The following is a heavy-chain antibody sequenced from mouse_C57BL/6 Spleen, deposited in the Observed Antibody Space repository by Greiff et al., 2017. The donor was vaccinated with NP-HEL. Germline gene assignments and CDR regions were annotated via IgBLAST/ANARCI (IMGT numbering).Heavy chain of an antibody. Sequence: VQLQQSGAELARPGASVKLSCKASGYTFTSYGISWVKQRTGQGLEWIGEIYPRSGNTYYNEKFKGKATLTADKSSSTAYMELRSLTSEDSAVYFCARGPHYYGSSPYYFDYWGQGTTLTVSS. J-gene: IGHJ2*01. CDR3: ARGPHYYGSSPYYFDY. D-gene: IGHD1-1*01. CDR2: IYPRSGNT. CDR1: GYTFTSYG. V-gene: IGHV1-81*01.